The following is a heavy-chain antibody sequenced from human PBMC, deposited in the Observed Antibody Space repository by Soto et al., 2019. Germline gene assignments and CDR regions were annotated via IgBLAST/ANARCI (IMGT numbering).Heavy chain of an antibody. Sequence: GASVKVSCKASGYTFTSYDINWVRQAKGKGLEWMGWMNPNSGNTGYAQKFQGRVTMTRNTSISPAYMELSSLRSEDTAVYYCARGGPDSLIVVVVAAPRGDVRNMDAWGKGTTVTASS. J-gene: IGHJ6*03. CDR1: GYTFTSYD. CDR2: MNPNSGNT. D-gene: IGHD2-15*01. V-gene: IGHV1-8*01. CDR3: ARGGPDSLIVVVVAAPRGDVRNMDA.